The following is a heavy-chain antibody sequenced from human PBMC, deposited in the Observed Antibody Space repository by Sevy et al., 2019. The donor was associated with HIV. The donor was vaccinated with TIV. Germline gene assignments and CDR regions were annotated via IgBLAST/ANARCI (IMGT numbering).Heavy chain of an antibody. CDR2: FNPNSGDT. V-gene: IGHV1-2*06. CDR3: AREWGFAMANAFDI. CDR1: GYTFIDYY. Sequence: ASVKVSCKASGYTFIDYYLIWVRQAPGQGLEWMGRFNPNSGDTNYAQKFQGRVTMTRDASINSAYMELSRLTSDDTAVHYCAREWGFAMANAFDIWGQGTMVTVSS. J-gene: IGHJ3*02. D-gene: IGHD2-2*01.